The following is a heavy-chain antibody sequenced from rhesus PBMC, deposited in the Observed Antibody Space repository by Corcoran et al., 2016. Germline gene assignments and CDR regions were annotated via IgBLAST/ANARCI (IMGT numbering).Heavy chain of an antibody. D-gene: IGHD6-25*01. Sequence: QVQLQESGPAVVKPSEPLSLTCAVSGGSISRSNWLIWILPSPGKGLDWIGGIYGSGGSTEYNPSLKSRVNISIDTSKNQFSLKLSSVTAADTAVYYCARHNWGSGSWNYFDYWGQGVLVTVSS. V-gene: IGHV4-93*02. CDR3: ARHNWGSGSWNYFDY. CDR2: IYGSGGST. J-gene: IGHJ4*01. CDR1: GGSISRSNW.